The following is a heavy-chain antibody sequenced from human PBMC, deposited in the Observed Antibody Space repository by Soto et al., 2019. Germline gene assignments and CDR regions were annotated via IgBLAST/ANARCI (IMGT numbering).Heavy chain of an antibody. D-gene: IGHD4-17*01. CDR3: ARAPDYGGNLNWFDP. CDR1: GGSISSGDYY. CDR2: IYYSGST. V-gene: IGHV4-30-4*01. J-gene: IGHJ5*02. Sequence: PSETLSLTCTVSGGSISSGDYYWSWIRQPPGKGLEWIGYIYYSGSTYYNPSLKSRVTISVDTSKNQFSLKLSSVTAADTAVYYCARAPDYGGNLNWFDPWGQGTLVTVSS.